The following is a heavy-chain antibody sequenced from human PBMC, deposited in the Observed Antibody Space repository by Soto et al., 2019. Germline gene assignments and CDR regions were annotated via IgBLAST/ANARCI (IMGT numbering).Heavy chain of an antibody. J-gene: IGHJ2*01. D-gene: IGHD2-2*01. Sequence: QVQLVQSGAEVKEPGASVKVSCKASGNTFTSYAMHWMRQAPGQRLEWMGWIHAGNGNTKYSQKFQGRVTITKDPAANTADMELSSLRSEDTAVYFCARAVPAPGREAGWYCDLWGRGTLVIVSS. CDR1: GNTFTSYA. CDR2: IHAGNGNT. V-gene: IGHV1-3*01. CDR3: ARAVPAPGREAGWYCDL.